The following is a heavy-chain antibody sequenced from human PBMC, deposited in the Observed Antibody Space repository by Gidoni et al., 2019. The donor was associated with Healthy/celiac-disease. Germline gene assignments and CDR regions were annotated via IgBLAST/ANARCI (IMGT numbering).Heavy chain of an antibody. D-gene: IGHD4-17*01. CDR1: GFTFGDYA. CDR2: IRSKAYGGTT. V-gene: IGHV3-49*04. J-gene: IGHJ5*02. Sequence: EVQLVESGGGLVQPGRSLRLSCTASGFTFGDYAMSWVRQAPGKGLEWVGFIRSKAYGGTTEYAASVKGRFTISRDDSKSIAYLQMNSLKTEDTAVYYCKVDDYGDYWFDPWGQGTLVTVSS. CDR3: KVDDYGDYWFDP.